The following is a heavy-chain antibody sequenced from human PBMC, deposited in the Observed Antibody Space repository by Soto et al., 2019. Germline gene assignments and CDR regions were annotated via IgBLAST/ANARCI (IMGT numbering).Heavy chain of an antibody. V-gene: IGHV1-69*13. D-gene: IGHD2-15*01. CDR2: IIPIFGTA. CDR3: ARAVVAATEVYYYYYGMDV. Sequence: SVEVSCKASGGTFSSYASSWVRQAHGQGLEWMGGIIPIFGTANYAQKFQGRVTITADESTSTAYMELSSLRSEDTAVYYCARAVVAATEVYYYYYGMDVWGQGTTVTVSS. J-gene: IGHJ6*02. CDR1: GGTFSSYA.